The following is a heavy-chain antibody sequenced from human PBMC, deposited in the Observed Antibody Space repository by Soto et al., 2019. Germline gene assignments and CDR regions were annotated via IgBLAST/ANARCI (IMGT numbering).Heavy chain of an antibody. J-gene: IGHJ6*02. CDR1: GGSISSYY. CDR3: ARDNVLLWFGELHRYGMDV. Sequence: SETLSLTCTVSGGSISSYYWSWIRQPPGKGLEWIGYIYYSGSTNYNPSLKSRVTISVDTSKNQFSLKLSSVTAADTAVYYCARDNVLLWFGELHRYGMDVWGQGTTVTVSS. D-gene: IGHD3-10*01. V-gene: IGHV4-59*01. CDR2: IYYSGST.